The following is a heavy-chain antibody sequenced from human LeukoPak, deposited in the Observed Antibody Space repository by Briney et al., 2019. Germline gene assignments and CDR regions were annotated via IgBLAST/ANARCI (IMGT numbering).Heavy chain of an antibody. CDR2: INPNSGGT. CDR1: GYTFTGYY. CDR3: ARGVTMVRGLEGHFGY. Sequence: ASVKVSCKASGYTFTGYYMHWVRQAPGQGLEWMGWINPNSGGTNYAQKFQGRVTMTRDTSISTAYMELSRLRSDDTAVYYCARGVTMVRGLEGHFGYWGQRTLVTVSS. V-gene: IGHV1-2*02. D-gene: IGHD3-10*01. J-gene: IGHJ4*02.